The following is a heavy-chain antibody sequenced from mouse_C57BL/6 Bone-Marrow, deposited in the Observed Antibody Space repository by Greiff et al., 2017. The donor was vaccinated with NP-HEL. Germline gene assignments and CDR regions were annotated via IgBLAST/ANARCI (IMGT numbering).Heavy chain of an antibody. Sequence: VQLQQSGAELVKPGASVKMSCKASGYTFTSYWITWVKQRPGQGLEWIGDIYPGSGSTNYNEKFKSKATLTVDTSSSTAYMQLSSLTSEDSAVYYCARIPIWCGSPLWYFGVWGTGTTVTVSS. J-gene: IGHJ1*03. CDR2: IYPGSGST. V-gene: IGHV1-55*01. D-gene: IGHD1-1*01. CDR1: GYTFTSYW. CDR3: ARIPIWCGSPLWYFGV.